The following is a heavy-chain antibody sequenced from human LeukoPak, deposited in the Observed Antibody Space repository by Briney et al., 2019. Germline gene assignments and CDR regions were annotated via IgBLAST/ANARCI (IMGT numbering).Heavy chain of an antibody. CDR2: IYYSGST. CDR1: GYSISSGYY. J-gene: IGHJ5*02. D-gene: IGHD6-13*01. V-gene: IGHV4-61*01. CDR3: ARRVAAAGRFDP. Sequence: SETLSLTCTVSGYSISSGYYWGWIRQPPGKGLEWIGYIYYSGSTNYNPSLKSRVTISVDTSKNQFSLKLSSVTAADTAVYYCARRVAAAGRFDPWGQGTLVTVSS.